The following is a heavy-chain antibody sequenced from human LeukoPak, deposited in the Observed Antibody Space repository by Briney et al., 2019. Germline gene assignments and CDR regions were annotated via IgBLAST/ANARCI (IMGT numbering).Heavy chain of an antibody. J-gene: IGHJ4*02. V-gene: IGHV1-2*06. CDR1: GYTFTGYY. CDR2: INPNSSGT. D-gene: IGHD6-6*01. Sequence: ASVKVSCKASGYTFTGYYMHWVRQAPGQGLEWMGRINPNSSGTNYAQKLQGRVTMTRDTSISTAYMELSRLRSDDTAVYYCARYEYLEQEYSRSSGGYWGQGTLVTVSS. CDR3: ARYEYLEQEYSRSSGGY.